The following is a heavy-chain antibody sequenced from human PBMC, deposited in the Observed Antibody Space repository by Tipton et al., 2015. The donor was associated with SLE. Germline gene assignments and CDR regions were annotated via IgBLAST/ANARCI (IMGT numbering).Heavy chain of an antibody. J-gene: IGHJ4*02. CDR3: ANGESDSSGYYVRY. Sequence: GSLRLSCTASGFTFGDYAMSWVRQAPGKGLEWVAFMRSDASDKYYADSVKGRFTISRDHSKNTLYLQMNSVRSEDTAAYYCANGESDSSGYYVRYRGQGTLVTVSS. CDR1: GFTFGDYA. CDR2: MRSDASDK. D-gene: IGHD3-22*01. V-gene: IGHV3-30*02.